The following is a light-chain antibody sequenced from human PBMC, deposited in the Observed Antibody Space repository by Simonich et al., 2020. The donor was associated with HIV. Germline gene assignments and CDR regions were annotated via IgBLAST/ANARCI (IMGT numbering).Light chain of an antibody. CDR3: QQYYSTPFT. V-gene: IGKV4-1*01. CDR1: QSVLHSSNHNNW. CDR2: WAA. J-gene: IGKJ3*01. Sequence: DIVMTQSPDSLAVSLGERGTINCKSSQSVLHSSNHNNWLACYQQKPGQPPKLLIYWAATRESGVPDRFSGSGSGTDFTLTISSLQAEDVAVYYCQQYYSTPFTFGPGTKVDIK.